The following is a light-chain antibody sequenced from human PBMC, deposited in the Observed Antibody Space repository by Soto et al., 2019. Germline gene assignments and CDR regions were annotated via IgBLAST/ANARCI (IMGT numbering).Light chain of an antibody. CDR3: QQYGSSRIT. CDR2: GAS. CDR1: QSVSSSY. J-gene: IGKJ5*01. V-gene: IGKV3-20*01. Sequence: EIVLTQSPGTLSLSPGERGTLSCRASQSVSSSYLAWYQQKPGQAPRLLIYGASSRATGIPDRFSGSGSGTDFTLTIRRLEPEDFAVYYCQQYGSSRITFGQGTRLEIK.